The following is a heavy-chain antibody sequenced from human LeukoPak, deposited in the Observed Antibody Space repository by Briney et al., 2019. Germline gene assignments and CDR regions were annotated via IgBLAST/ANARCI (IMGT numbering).Heavy chain of an antibody. J-gene: IGHJ3*02. V-gene: IGHV3-30*02. CDR3: ASTAHIVATTGDAFDI. D-gene: IGHD5-12*01. Sequence: GGSLRLSCAASGFTFSSYGMHWVRQAPGKGLEWVAFIRYDGSNKYYADSVKGRFTISRDNSKNTLYLQMNSLRAEDTAVYYCASTAHIVATTGDAFDIWGQGTMVTVSS. CDR1: GFTFSSYG. CDR2: IRYDGSNK.